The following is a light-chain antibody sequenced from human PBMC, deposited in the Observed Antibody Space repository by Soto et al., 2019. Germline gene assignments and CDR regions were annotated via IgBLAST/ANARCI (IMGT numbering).Light chain of an antibody. Sequence: EIVLTQSPGTLSLSPGERATLSCRASQSVSNNYLAWYQQKPGQAPRLLIYGASTRATGIPGRFSGSGSGTEFTLTISSLQSEDFAVYYCQQYHNWPITFGQGTRLEIK. CDR1: QSVSNN. CDR3: QQYHNWPIT. V-gene: IGKV3D-15*01. CDR2: GAS. J-gene: IGKJ5*01.